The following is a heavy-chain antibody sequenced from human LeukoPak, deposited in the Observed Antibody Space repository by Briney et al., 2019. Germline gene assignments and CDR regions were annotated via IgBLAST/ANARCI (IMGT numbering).Heavy chain of an antibody. J-gene: IGHJ4*02. V-gene: IGHV1-2*02. CDR3: ARVGEWYSSGWYFFDY. D-gene: IGHD6-19*01. CDR2: INPNSGGT. Sequence: ASVKVSCKASGYTFTGYNMHWVRPAPGQGLEWMGWINPNSGGTNYGQKFQGRVTMTRDTSISTAYMELSRLRSDDTAVYYCARVGEWYSSGWYFFDYWGQGTLVTVSS. CDR1: GYTFTGYN.